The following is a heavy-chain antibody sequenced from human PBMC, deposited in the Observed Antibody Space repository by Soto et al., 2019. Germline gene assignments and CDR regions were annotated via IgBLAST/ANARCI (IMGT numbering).Heavy chain of an antibody. CDR2: IIPHSGET. D-gene: IGHD4-4*01. CDR1: GYSFTGYY. V-gene: IGHV1-2*02. CDR3: ARETDDFTNGAHDH. J-gene: IGHJ4*02. Sequence: QVQLVQSGAEVKRPGASVKVSCKASGYSFTGYYMHWVRQAPGQGLEWMGWIIPHSGETNYAQKFQARVTLTRDTSSSTADMQLSGLTSDDTAVYYCARETDDFTNGAHDHWGQGTLVTVSS.